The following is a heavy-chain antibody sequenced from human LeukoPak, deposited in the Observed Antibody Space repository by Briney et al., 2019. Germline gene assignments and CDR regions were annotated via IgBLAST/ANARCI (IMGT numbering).Heavy chain of an antibody. CDR2: IYSGGST. Sequence: GGSLRLSCAASGFTVNSNYMSWVRQAPGKGLEWVSVIYSGGSTYYADSVKGRFTISRDNSKNTLYLQMNSLRAEDTAVYYCARLSGWSFFLDYWGQGTLVTVSS. CDR3: ARLSGWSFFLDY. D-gene: IGHD6-19*01. CDR1: GFTVNSNY. V-gene: IGHV3-53*01. J-gene: IGHJ4*02.